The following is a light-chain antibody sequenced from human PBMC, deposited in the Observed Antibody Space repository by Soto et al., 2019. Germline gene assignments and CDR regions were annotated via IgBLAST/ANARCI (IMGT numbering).Light chain of an antibody. CDR1: SSNIGSNY. CDR3: AAWYNSLSGWV. Sequence: QPVLTQPPSASGTPGQRVTISCSGSSSNIGSNYVYWYQQLPGTAPKLLIYTHNQRPSGVPDRFSGSNSGTSASLAISGLRSDDEADYYCAAWYNSLSGWVFGGGTKVTVL. V-gene: IGLV1-47*02. CDR2: THN. J-gene: IGLJ3*02.